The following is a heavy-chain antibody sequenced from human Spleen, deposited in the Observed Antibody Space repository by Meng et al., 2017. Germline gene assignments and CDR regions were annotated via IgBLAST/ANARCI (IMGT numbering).Heavy chain of an antibody. D-gene: IGHD1-26*01. Sequence: GESLKISCAASGFTFSGYEMNWVRQAPGKGLEWVSYISSSANIIHYADSVKGRFTISRDNAKNSLYLQMNSLRAEDTGIYYCAREWANWFDPWGQGTLVTVSS. CDR2: ISSSANII. J-gene: IGHJ5*02. V-gene: IGHV3-48*03. CDR1: GFTFSGYE. CDR3: AREWANWFDP.